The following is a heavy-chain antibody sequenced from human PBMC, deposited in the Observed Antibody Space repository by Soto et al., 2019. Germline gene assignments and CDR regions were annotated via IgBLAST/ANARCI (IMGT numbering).Heavy chain of an antibody. D-gene: IGHD3-16*02. J-gene: IGHJ2*01. V-gene: IGHV3-64*01. CDR1: GFTFSSYA. CDR3: AREPYDYIWGSYRYGPHWYFDL. Sequence: PGGSLRLSCAASGFTFSSYAMHWVRQAPGKGLEYVSAISSNGGSTYYANSVKGRFTISRDNSKNTLYLQMGSLRAEDMAVYYCAREPYDYIWGSYRYGPHWYFDLWGRGTLVTVSS. CDR2: ISSNGGST.